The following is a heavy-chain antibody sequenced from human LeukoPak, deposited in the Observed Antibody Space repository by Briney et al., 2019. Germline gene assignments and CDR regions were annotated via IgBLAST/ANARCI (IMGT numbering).Heavy chain of an antibody. D-gene: IGHD1-26*01. Sequence: SVKVSCKASGGTFSSYAISWVRQAPGQGLEWMGGIIPIFGTANYAQKFQGRVTITTDESTSTAYMELSSLRSEDTAVYYCVKDRGGSPFYGMDVWGQGTTVTVSS. V-gene: IGHV1-69*05. CDR3: VKDRGGSPFYGMDV. J-gene: IGHJ6*02. CDR1: GGTFSSYA. CDR2: IIPIFGTA.